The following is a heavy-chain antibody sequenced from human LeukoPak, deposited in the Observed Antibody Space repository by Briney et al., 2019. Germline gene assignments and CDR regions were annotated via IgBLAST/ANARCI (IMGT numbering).Heavy chain of an antibody. CDR2: INHSGST. CDR3: ARGRIFDY. Sequence: PSETLSLTCAVYGGSFSGYYWSWIRQPPGKGLEWIGEINHSGSTNYNPSLKSRVTISVDTSKNQFSLKLSSVTAADTAVYYGARGRIFDYWGQGTLVTVSS. J-gene: IGHJ4*02. V-gene: IGHV4-34*01. CDR1: GGSFSGYY.